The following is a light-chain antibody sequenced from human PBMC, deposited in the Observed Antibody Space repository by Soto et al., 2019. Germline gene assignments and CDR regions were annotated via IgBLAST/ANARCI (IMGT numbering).Light chain of an antibody. CDR3: QQSYITLWT. Sequence: IEVTQSPSSLSASVGDRVTITCRASQSISSYLNWYQQKPGKAPKLLIYAASSLQSGVPSRFSGSGSGTDFTLTISSLQPEDFATYYCQQSYITLWTFGQ. CDR2: AAS. J-gene: IGKJ1*01. V-gene: IGKV1-39*01. CDR1: QSISSY.